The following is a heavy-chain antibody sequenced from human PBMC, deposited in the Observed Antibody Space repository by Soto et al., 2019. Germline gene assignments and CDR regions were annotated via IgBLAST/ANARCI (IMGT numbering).Heavy chain of an antibody. D-gene: IGHD1-26*01. J-gene: IGHJ3*02. CDR1: GFTFSSYA. CDR3: AKDLRELLRLDAFDI. CDR2: ISGSGGST. V-gene: IGHV3-23*01. Sequence: PGGSLRLSCAASGFTFSSYAMSWVRQAPGKGQEWVSAISGSGGSTYYADSVKGRFTISRDNSKNTLYLQMNSLRAVDSAVYYFAKDLRELLRLDAFDIWGQGTMVTVSS.